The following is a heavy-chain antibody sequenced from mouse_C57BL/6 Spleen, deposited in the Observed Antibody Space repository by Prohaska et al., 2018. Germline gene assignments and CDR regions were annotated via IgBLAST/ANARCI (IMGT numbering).Heavy chain of an antibody. Sequence: GLSCEGSGLTFSGFWMSWVRQTPGQILEWIGDINSDGSAINYAPSIKDRFTIFRDNDKSTLYLQMSNVRSEDTATYFCMRYGSSQCYVCIWGTGTTVTVSS. CDR2: INSDGSAI. J-gene: IGHJ1*03. CDR1: GLTFSGFW. D-gene: IGHD1-1*01. CDR3: MRYGSSQCYVCI. V-gene: IGHV11-2*01.